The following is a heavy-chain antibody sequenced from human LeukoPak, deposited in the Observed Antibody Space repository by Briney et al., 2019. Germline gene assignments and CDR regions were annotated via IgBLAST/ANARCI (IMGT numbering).Heavy chain of an antibody. CDR3: ARDASGGSYYTDYFDY. D-gene: IGHD1-26*01. J-gene: IGHJ4*01. Sequence: GGSLRLSCAASGFTFSWYWMHWVRQAPGKGLVWVSRINSDGISTSYADSVKGRFTISRDNAKNTLYLQMNSLRAEDTAVYYCARDASGGSYYTDYFDYWGHGTLVTVSS. V-gene: IGHV3-74*01. CDR1: GFTFSWYW. CDR2: INSDGIST.